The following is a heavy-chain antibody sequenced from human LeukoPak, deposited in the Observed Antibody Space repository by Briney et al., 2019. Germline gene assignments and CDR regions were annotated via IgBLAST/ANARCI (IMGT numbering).Heavy chain of an antibody. Sequence: GGSLRLSCAASGFTFSSYSMNWVRQAPGKGLEWVSSISSSSSYIYYADSVKGRFTLSRDNAKNSLYLQMNSLRAEDTAVYYCAREDTAMVLDYWGQGTLVTVSS. D-gene: IGHD5-18*01. J-gene: IGHJ4*02. V-gene: IGHV3-21*01. CDR2: ISSSSSYI. CDR1: GFTFSSYS. CDR3: AREDTAMVLDY.